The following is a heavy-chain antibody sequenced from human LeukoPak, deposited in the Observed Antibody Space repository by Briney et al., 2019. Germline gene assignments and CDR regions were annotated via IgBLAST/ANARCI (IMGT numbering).Heavy chain of an antibody. Sequence: PGGSLRLSCAASGFTFSSYSMNWVRQAPAKGLEGVSSISSSSSYIYYADSVKGRFTISRDNAKNSLYLQMNSLRAEDTAVYYCARVSLELTYFDYWGQGTLVTVSS. CDR1: GFTFSSYS. CDR3: ARVSLELTYFDY. D-gene: IGHD1-7*01. J-gene: IGHJ4*02. CDR2: ISSSSSYI. V-gene: IGHV3-21*01.